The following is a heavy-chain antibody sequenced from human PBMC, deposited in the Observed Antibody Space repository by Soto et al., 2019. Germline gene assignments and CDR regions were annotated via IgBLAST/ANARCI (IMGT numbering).Heavy chain of an antibody. CDR1: GFSLSTSGVG. J-gene: IGHJ3*02. Sequence: QITLKESGPTLVKPTQTLTLTCTFSGFSLSTSGVGVGWIRQPPGQALEWLALIYWDDDKRYSPSLKSRLTMTKDTSKKQVVLTMTKMDPVDTATYYCARTADTAMVTGSAFDIWGQGTMVTVSS. D-gene: IGHD5-18*01. V-gene: IGHV2-5*02. CDR3: ARTADTAMVTGSAFDI. CDR2: IYWDDDK.